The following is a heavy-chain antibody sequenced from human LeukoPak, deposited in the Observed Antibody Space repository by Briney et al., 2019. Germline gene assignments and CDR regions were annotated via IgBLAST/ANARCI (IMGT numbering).Heavy chain of an antibody. D-gene: IGHD3-22*01. Sequence: PGGSLRISCAASGFTFSSYEMNWVRQAPGKGLEWVSYISSSGSTIYYADSVKGRFTISRDNAKNSLYLQTNSLRAEDTAVYYCAKDTYYYDSSGYRFDYWGQGTLVTVSS. CDR2: ISSSGSTI. J-gene: IGHJ4*02. CDR3: AKDTYYYDSSGYRFDY. V-gene: IGHV3-48*03. CDR1: GFTFSSYE.